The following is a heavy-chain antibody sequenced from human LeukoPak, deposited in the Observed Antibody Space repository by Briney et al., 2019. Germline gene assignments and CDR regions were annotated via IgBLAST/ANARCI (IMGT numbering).Heavy chain of an antibody. CDR1: GFTFSSYS. V-gene: IGHV3-21*01. CDR3: ARDPRDGYDFDY. Sequence: PGGSLRLSCAASGFTFSSYSVNWVRQAPGKGLEWVSSISSSSSYIYYADSVKGRFTISRDNAKNSLYLQMNSLRAEDTAVYYCARDPRDGYDFDYWGQGTLVTVSS. CDR2: ISSSSSYI. J-gene: IGHJ4*02. D-gene: IGHD5-24*01.